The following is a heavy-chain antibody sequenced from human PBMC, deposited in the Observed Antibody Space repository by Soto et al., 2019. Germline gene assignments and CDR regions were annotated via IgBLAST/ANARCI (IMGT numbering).Heavy chain of an antibody. Sequence: PWGSLRLSCAASGFTLSDYYMSWIRQAPGKGLEWVSYISSSGSTIYYADSVKGRFTISRDNAKNSLYLQMNSLRAEDTAVYYCASPRAAAAYGMDVWGQGTTVTVSS. V-gene: IGHV3-11*01. CDR1: GFTLSDYY. CDR3: ASPRAAAAYGMDV. D-gene: IGHD6-13*01. CDR2: ISSSGSTI. J-gene: IGHJ6*02.